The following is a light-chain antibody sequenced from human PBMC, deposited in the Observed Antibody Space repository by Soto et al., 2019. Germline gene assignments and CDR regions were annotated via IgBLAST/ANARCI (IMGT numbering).Light chain of an antibody. CDR1: QSISSW. V-gene: IGKV1-5*01. CDR3: QQYNSYSRT. CDR2: DAS. J-gene: IGKJ1*01. Sequence: DSQMNQSPSTLSASVGDRVTITCRASQSISSWLAWYQQKPGKAPKLLIYDASSLESGVPSRFSGSGSGTEFTLTISSLQPDDFATYYCQQYNSYSRTFGQGTKVEIK.